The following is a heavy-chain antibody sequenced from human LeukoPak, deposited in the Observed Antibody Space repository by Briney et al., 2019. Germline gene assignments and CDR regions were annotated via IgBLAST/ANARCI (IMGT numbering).Heavy chain of an antibody. CDR2: IYYSGST. CDR1: GGSVSGGSYY. V-gene: IGHV4-61*01. J-gene: IGHJ4*02. CDR3: ARLEYSSSWKPPSTFDY. D-gene: IGHD6-13*01. Sequence: PSETLSLTCTVSGGSVSGGSYYWSWIRQPPGKGLEWIGYIYYSGSTNYNPSLKSRVTISVDTSKNQFSLKLSSVTAADTAVYYCARLEYSSSWKPPSTFDYWGQGTLVTASP.